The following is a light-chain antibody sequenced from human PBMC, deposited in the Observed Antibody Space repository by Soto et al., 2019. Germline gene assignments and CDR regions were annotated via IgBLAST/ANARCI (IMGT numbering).Light chain of an antibody. CDR2: DAS. V-gene: IGKV1-5*01. CDR3: QQYSTYPWT. J-gene: IGKJ1*01. Sequence: DIQMTQSPSTLSASIGDRVTITCRASQSISNWLAWYQQKPGKAPNVLIYDASSLESGVPSRFSGSGSGTEFTLTISSLQPDDFATYYCQQYSTYPWTFGQGTNVDIK. CDR1: QSISNW.